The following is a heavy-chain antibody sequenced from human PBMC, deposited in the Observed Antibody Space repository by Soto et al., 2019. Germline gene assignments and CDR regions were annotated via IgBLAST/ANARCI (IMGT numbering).Heavy chain of an antibody. Sequence: SETLSLTCAVSGGSISSGDYYWSWIRQPPGKGLEWIGYIYYSGSTYYNPSLKSRVTISVDTSKNQFSLKLSSVTAADTALYYCARDGGNYDFDLWGQGTLVTVSS. CDR3: ARDGGNYDFDL. J-gene: IGHJ4*02. D-gene: IGHD3-16*01. CDR1: GGSISSGDYY. V-gene: IGHV4-30-4*01. CDR2: IYYSGST.